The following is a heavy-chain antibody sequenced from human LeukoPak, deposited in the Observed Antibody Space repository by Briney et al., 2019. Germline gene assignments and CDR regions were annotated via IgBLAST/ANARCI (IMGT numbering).Heavy chain of an antibody. J-gene: IGHJ4*02. D-gene: IGHD3-10*01. Sequence: ASVKVSCKASGYTFTGYGMRWVRQAPGQGLEWMGWISAYNGNTNYAQKFQGRVTMTTDTSTSTAYMELSSLRSDDTAVYYCASVSRRMKEYYCYSWGKGNLDTVSS. V-gene: IGHV1-18*01. CDR3: ASVSRRMKEYYCYS. CDR2: ISAYNGNT. CDR1: GYTFTGYG.